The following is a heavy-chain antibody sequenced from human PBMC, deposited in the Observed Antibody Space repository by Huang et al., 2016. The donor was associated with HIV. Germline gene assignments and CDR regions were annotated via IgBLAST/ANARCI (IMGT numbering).Heavy chain of an antibody. D-gene: IGHD2-21*01. Sequence: QVQLVQSGAEVKKPGASVKVSCKVSGYTLPVLSIHWVRQSPGKGLEWMGGLAPDHGETNYAQNYQGRVTMTEDTSTDTAYMGLNGLRSEDTAVYYCATGFDTYYDIWGQETMVFASS. CDR1: GYTLPVLS. J-gene: IGHJ3*02. CDR2: LAPDHGET. V-gene: IGHV1-24*01. CDR3: ATGFDTYYDI.